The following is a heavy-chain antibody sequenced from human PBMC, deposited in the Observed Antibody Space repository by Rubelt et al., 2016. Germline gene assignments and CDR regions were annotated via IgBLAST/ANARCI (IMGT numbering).Heavy chain of an antibody. CDR3: ARGGSALSGEWFGDQHGNDAFDI. D-gene: IGHD3-10*01. CDR2: INHSGST. CDR1: GGSISSYY. J-gene: IGHJ3*02. Sequence: QVQLQESGPGLVKPSETLSLTCTGSGGSISSYYWSWIRQPAGKGLEWIGEINHSGSTNYNPSLKSRVTLSVDTSKKQFSLKLSSVTAADTAVYYCARGGSALSGEWFGDQHGNDAFDIWGQGTMVTVSS. V-gene: IGHV4-59*12.